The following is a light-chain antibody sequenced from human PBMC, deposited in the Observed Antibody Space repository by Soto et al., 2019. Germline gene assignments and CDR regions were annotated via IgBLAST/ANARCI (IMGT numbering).Light chain of an antibody. CDR1: SDVGCYNL. V-gene: IGLV2-23*01. CDR3: FSSAGDIVKV. J-gene: IGLJ2*01. CDR2: EGT. Sequence: QSVLTQPASVSGSPGQSITISCTSDVGCYNLVSWYQHHPGKAPKIIIYEGTERPSGVSSRFSGFGSGNTTSLTVSGLQAEDEADYYRFSSAGDIVKVFGGGTEVTVL.